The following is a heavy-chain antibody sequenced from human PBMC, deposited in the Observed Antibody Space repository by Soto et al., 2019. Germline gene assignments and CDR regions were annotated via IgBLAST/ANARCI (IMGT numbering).Heavy chain of an antibody. D-gene: IGHD2-2*01. CDR2: IYYSGST. J-gene: IGHJ4*02. V-gene: IGHV4-30-4*01. Sequence: PSETLSLTCTVSGGSISSGDYHWSWIRQPPGKGLEWIGYIYYSGSTYYNPSLKSRVTISVDTSKNQFSLKLGSVTAADTAVYYCARYCSSTSCHEAAFDYWGQGTLVTVSS. CDR3: ARYCSSTSCHEAAFDY. CDR1: GGSISSGDYH.